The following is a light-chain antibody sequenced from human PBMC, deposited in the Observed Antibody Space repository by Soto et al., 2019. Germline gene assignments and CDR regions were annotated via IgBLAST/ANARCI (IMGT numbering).Light chain of an antibody. CDR2: GAS. Sequence: EIVLTQSPVTLSLSPGERATLSCRANQSINNNYLAWYQQRPGLAPRLLIYGASSRATGIPDRFSGSGSGTDFTLTISRLEPEDFAVYYCQQYGSSPLYTFGPGTRLEIK. J-gene: IGKJ2*01. CDR3: QQYGSSPLYT. V-gene: IGKV3-20*01. CDR1: QSINNNY.